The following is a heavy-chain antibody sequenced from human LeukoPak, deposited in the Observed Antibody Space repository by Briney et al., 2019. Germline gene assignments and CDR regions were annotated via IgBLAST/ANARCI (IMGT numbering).Heavy chain of an antibody. J-gene: IGHJ4*02. CDR1: GGSISSGGYY. D-gene: IGHD5-18*01. V-gene: IGHV4-31*03. CDR2: IYYSGST. CDR3: ASSRLIAGYSYGSGITADY. Sequence: SETLSLTCTVSGGSISSGGYYWSWIRQHPGKGLEWIGYIYYSGSTYYNPSLKSRVTISVDTSKNQFSLKLSSVTAADTAVYYCASSRLIAGYSYGSGITADYWGQGTLVTVSS.